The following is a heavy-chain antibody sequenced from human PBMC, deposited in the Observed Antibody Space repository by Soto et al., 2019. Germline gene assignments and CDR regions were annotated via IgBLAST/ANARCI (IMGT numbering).Heavy chain of an antibody. Sequence: QVQLQESGPGQVKPSETLALICTVSGGSFSSYYWSWIRQSPGKGLEWIGHIDYSGRTNYSPSFKSRVTISVDTSKNQVSLKVNSVTAADTGVYSCARDYYYDSRGHPGAYYYGMDVWGPGTAVTVSS. V-gene: IGHV4-59*01. CDR3: ARDYYYDSRGHPGAYYYGMDV. CDR2: IDYSGRT. J-gene: IGHJ6*02. D-gene: IGHD3-22*01. CDR1: GGSFSSYY.